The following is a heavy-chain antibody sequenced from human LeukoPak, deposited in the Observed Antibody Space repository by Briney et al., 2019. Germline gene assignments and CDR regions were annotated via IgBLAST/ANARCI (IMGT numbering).Heavy chain of an antibody. CDR2: IIPIFGTA. CDR1: GGTFSSYA. CDR3: ARGLITIFGVVIGNAFDI. J-gene: IGHJ3*02. D-gene: IGHD3-3*01. Sequence: SVKVSCKASGGTFSSYAISWVRQAPGQGLEWMGGIIPIFGTANYAQKFQGRVTITTDESTSTAYMELSSLRSEDTAVYYCARGLITIFGVVIGNAFDIWGQGTMVTVSS. V-gene: IGHV1-69*05.